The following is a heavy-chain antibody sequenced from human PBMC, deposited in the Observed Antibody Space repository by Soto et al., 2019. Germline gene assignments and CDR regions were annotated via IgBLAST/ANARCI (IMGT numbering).Heavy chain of an antibody. V-gene: IGHV3-30*03. CDR2: SSYDGRET. D-gene: IGHD3-10*01. Sequence: VGSLRLSCAASDFDFSSYGIHWVRQAPGKGLEWVAASSYDGRETFYADSAKGRFTVSKEMSKNTAFLQMNALRHEDTAVYFCARDSGWPILNFDNWGQGTPFTVSS. CDR3: ARDSGWPILNFDN. J-gene: IGHJ4*02. CDR1: DFDFSSYG.